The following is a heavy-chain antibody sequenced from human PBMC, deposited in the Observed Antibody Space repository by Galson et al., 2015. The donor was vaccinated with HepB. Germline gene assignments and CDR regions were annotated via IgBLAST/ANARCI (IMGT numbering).Heavy chain of an antibody. D-gene: IGHD4-23*01. CDR3: ARHLRWSSRAFDL. Sequence: SETLSLTCTVSGASINDYYWSWIRQSPGKGLEWMGSIYYSGYMNHNPSLKSRLTVSVDTSKNQFSLMLISLNAADTAVYYCARHLRWSSRAFDLWGRGTLVTVSS. J-gene: IGHJ3*01. CDR1: GASINDYY. V-gene: IGHV4-59*08. CDR2: IYYSGYM.